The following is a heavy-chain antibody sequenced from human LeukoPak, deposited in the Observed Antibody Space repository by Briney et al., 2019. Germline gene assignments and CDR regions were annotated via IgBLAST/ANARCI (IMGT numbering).Heavy chain of an antibody. CDR2: IIPIFGTA. J-gene: IGHJ6*02. CDR1: GGTFSSYA. CDR3: ARCGQAPYYYYGMDV. D-gene: IGHD6-25*01. V-gene: IGHV1-69*13. Sequence: VASVKVSCKASGGTFSSYAISWVRQAPGQGLEWMGGIIPIFGTANYAQKFQGRVTITADESTSTAYMEPSSLRSEDTAVYYCARCGQAPYYYYGMDVWGQGTTVTVSS.